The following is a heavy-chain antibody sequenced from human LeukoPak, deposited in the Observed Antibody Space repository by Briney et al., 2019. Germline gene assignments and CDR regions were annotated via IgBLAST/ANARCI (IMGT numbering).Heavy chain of an antibody. CDR2: IYSGGST. V-gene: IGHV3-66*01. CDR1: GFTVSSNY. D-gene: IGHD3-3*01. CDR3: ATPFADYYYYGMDV. J-gene: IGHJ6*02. Sequence: PGGSLRLSCAASGFTVSSNYMSWVRQAPGKGLEWVSVIYSGGSTYYADSVKGRFTISRDNSKNTLYLQMNSLRAEDTAVYYCATPFADYYYYGMDVWGQGTTVTVSS.